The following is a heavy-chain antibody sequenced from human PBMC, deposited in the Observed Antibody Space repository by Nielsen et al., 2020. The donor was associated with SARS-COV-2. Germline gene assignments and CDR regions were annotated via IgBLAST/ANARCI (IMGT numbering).Heavy chain of an antibody. Sequence: ASVKVSCKASGFVLTYYAVHWVRQAPGQGLEWVGWINPGNGDTKYSQRFQGRVSLTTDTPATTAYMELGSLRSEDTAVYYCARDAGGKTSYGQLDFWGRGTLVSVSS. CDR3: ARDAGGKTSYGQLDF. J-gene: IGHJ1*01. D-gene: IGHD2-8*02. V-gene: IGHV1-3*01. CDR1: GFVLTYYA. CDR2: INPGNGDT.